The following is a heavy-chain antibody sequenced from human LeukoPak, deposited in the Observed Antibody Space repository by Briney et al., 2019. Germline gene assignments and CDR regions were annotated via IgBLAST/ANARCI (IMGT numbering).Heavy chain of an antibody. J-gene: IGHJ3*02. D-gene: IGHD5-24*01. Sequence: ASVKVSCQASGYTFDNYGISWVRQAPGQGPEWMGWISAYDGNTNYANKLQGRVTMTTDASTSTAFMELRSLTSDDTAVYFCARDFGMFTISHGDAFAIWGQGTVVTVSS. CDR2: ISAYDGNT. V-gene: IGHV1-18*01. CDR3: ARDFGMFTISHGDAFAI. CDR1: GYTFDNYG.